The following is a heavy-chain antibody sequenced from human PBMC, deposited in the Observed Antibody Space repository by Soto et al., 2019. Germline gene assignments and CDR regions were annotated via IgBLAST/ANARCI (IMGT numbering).Heavy chain of an antibody. J-gene: IGHJ6*02. V-gene: IGHV4-39*01. CDR1: GGSISSSSYY. Sequence: SETLSLTCTVSGGSISSSSYYWGWIRQPPGKGLEWIGSIYYSGSTYYNPSLKSRVTISVDTSKNQFSLKLSSVTAADTAVYYCARRATYYYYYGMDVWGQGTTVTVSS. CDR3: ARRATYYYYYGMDV. CDR2: IYYSGST.